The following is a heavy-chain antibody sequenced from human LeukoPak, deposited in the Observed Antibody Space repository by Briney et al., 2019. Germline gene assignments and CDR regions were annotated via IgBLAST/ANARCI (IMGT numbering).Heavy chain of an antibody. CDR3: ARTDDYGDSRGAFDI. Sequence: SGTLSLTCAVSGGSISSSNWWSWVRQPPGKGLAWIGEIYHSGSTNYNPSLKSRVTISVDKSKNQFSLKLSSVTAADTAVYYCARTDDYGDSRGAFDIWGQGTMVTVSS. CDR1: GGSISSSNW. D-gene: IGHD4-17*01. CDR2: IYHSGST. V-gene: IGHV4-4*02. J-gene: IGHJ3*02.